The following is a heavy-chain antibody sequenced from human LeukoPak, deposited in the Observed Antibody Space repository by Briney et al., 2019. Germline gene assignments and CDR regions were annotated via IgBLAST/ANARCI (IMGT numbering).Heavy chain of an antibody. J-gene: IGHJ4*02. V-gene: IGHV3-21*01. CDR2: ISSASAYR. CDR1: GFTVSSYS. Sequence: GGSLRLSCAASGFTVSSYSMHWVRQAPGKGLEWVSSISSASAYRYYADSVKGRFTISRDNAKNSLHLQMNSLRAEDSAVYYCTRGPTLIGVTGTWPLDDWGQGTLVTVSS. CDR3: TRGPTLIGVTGTWPLDD. D-gene: IGHD6-19*01.